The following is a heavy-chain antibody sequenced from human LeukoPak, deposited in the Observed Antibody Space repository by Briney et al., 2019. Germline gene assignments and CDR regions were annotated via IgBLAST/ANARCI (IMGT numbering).Heavy chain of an antibody. CDR1: GYTFNAYT. Sequence: GASVKVSCKASGYTFNAYTIHWVRQAPGQRSEWMGWIDADNGDTAYSQNLQGRVTITRDTSARTVYMELSSLRSEDTAAYYCARGSTSDWPLDHWGQKTLVTISP. D-gene: IGHD6-19*01. CDR3: ARGSTSDWPLDH. V-gene: IGHV1-3*01. CDR2: IDADNGDT. J-gene: IGHJ4*02.